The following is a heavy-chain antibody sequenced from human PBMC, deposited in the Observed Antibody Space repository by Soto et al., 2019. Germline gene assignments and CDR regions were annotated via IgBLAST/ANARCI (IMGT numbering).Heavy chain of an antibody. CDR2: INAGNGNT. Sequence: GASVKVSCKASGYTFTSYAMHWVRQAPGQRLEWMGWINAGNGNTKYSQKFQGRVTITRDTSASTAYMELSSLRSEDTAVYYCARVRRYCSGGSCYPPGGWFDPWGQGTLVTVSS. CDR1: GYTFTSYA. J-gene: IGHJ5*02. D-gene: IGHD2-15*01. V-gene: IGHV1-3*01. CDR3: ARVRRYCSGGSCYPPGGWFDP.